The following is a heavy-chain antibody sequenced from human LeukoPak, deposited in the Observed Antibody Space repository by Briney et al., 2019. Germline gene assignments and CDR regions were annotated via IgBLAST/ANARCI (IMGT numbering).Heavy chain of an antibody. V-gene: IGHV1-24*01. D-gene: IGHD3-10*01. CDR3: ATEGCIGDLLLWRGYYFDY. CDR2: FDPEDGET. J-gene: IGHJ4*02. CDR1: GYTLTELS. Sequence: GASVKVSCKVSGYTLTELSMHWVRQAPGKGLEWMGGFDPEDGETIYAQKFQGRVTMTEDTSTDTAYMELSSLRSEDTAVYYCATEGCIGDLLLWRGYYFDYWGQGTLVTVSS.